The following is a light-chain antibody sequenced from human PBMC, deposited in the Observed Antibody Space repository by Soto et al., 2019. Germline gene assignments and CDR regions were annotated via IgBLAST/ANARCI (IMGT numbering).Light chain of an antibody. CDR1: SRDVGGYNY. V-gene: IGLV2-11*01. CDR3: YSYAGSYNVA. CDR2: DVT. Sequence: QSALTQPRSVSGSPGQSVTISCTGTSRDVGGYNYVSWYQQYPGKAPRLMIYDVTKRPSGVPDRFSGSKSGNTASLTISGLQAEDEADYFCYSYAGSYNVAFGGGTKVTVL. J-gene: IGLJ2*01.